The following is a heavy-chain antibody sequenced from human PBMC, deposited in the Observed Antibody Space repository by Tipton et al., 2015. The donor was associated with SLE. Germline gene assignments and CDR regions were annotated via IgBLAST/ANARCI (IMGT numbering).Heavy chain of an antibody. V-gene: IGHV4-30-2*01. CDR1: GVSISRGGYY. D-gene: IGHD3-3*01. CDR3: ARVHWNYDFWSTFDN. CDR2: FSHSGDS. Sequence: TLSLTCTVSGVSISRGGYYWTWIRQPPEKGLEWIGYFSHSGDSYYNPSLKSRVAMSVDTSKNQFSLQLNSVTAADTAVYYCARVHWNYDFWSTFDNWGQGILVTVSS. J-gene: IGHJ4*02.